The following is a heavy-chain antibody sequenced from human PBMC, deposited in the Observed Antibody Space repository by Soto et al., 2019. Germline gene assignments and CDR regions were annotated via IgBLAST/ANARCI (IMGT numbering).Heavy chain of an antibody. V-gene: IGHV3-74*03. Sequence: PGGSLRLSCAASGFTFSSYWMHWVRQSPGKGLVWVSQIDSDGRSTTYADTVKGRFTVSRDNAKNKLVLQMNSLRAEDTAVYYCVRDYDSRGVYSGHWGQGTLVTVSS. CDR2: IDSDGRST. CDR3: VRDYDSRGVYSGH. CDR1: GFTFSSYW. J-gene: IGHJ4*02. D-gene: IGHD3-22*01.